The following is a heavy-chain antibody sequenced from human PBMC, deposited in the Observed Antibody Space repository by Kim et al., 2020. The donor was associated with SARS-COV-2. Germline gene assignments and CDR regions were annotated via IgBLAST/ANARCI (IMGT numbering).Heavy chain of an antibody. J-gene: IGHJ3*02. CDR2: IYYSGST. CDR1: GDSIRSYY. V-gene: IGHV4-59*01. CDR3: ASDRGYYYGTDAFDI. D-gene: IGHD3-10*01. Sequence: SETLSLTCTVSGDSIRSYYWSWIRQSPGKGLEWIGSIYYSGSTNYNPSLKSRVTISLDTSKNQFSLKLSSVTAADTAVYYCASDRGYYYGTDAFDIWGQGTRVTVSS.